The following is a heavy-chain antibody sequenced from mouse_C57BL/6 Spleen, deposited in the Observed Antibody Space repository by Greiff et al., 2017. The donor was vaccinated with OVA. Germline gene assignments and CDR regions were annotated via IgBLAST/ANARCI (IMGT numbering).Heavy chain of an antibody. D-gene: IGHD3-2*02. CDR2: INPNYGTT. CDR1: GYSFTDYN. Sequence: VQLQQSGPELVKPGASVKISCKASGYSFTDYNMNWVKQSNGKSLEWIGVINPNYGTTSYNQKFKGKATLTVDQSSSTAYMKLNSLTSEDSAVYYCAGGTPGAQATYYYAMDYWGQGTSVTVSS. V-gene: IGHV1-39*01. J-gene: IGHJ4*01. CDR3: AGGTPGAQATYYYAMDY.